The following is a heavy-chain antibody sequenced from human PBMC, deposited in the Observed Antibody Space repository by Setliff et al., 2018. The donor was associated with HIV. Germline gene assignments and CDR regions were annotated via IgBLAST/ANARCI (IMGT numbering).Heavy chain of an antibody. CDR3: ATSRVVRRVPLPFDY. J-gene: IGHJ4*01. CDR1: GYTFSDYY. V-gene: IGHV1-69-2*01. CDR2: VDPEDGKT. D-gene: IGHD3-10*01. Sequence: ASVKVSCKVSGYTFSDYYIHWVQQAPGKGLEWMGRVDPEDGKTMYSRKFQGRISITADTSTDTAYLKLSSLKSDDTAVYYCATSRVVRRVPLPFDYWGQGTLVTVSS.